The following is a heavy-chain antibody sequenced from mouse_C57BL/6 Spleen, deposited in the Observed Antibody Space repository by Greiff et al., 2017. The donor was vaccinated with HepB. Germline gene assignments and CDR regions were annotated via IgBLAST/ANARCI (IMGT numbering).Heavy chain of an antibody. Sequence: QVQLQQPGAELVKPGASVKLSCKASGDTFTSYWMQWVKQRPGQGLEWIGEIDPSDSYTNYNQKFKDKATLTVDPSSSTAYLQLSSLTSEDAAVYYCAITTVVEGYWGQGTTLTVSS. CDR3: AITTVVEGY. CDR2: IDPSDSYT. V-gene: IGHV1-50*01. CDR1: GDTFTSYW. J-gene: IGHJ2*01. D-gene: IGHD1-1*01.